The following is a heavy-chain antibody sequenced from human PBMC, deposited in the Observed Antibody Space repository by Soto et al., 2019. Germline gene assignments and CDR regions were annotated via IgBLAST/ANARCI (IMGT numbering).Heavy chain of an antibody. CDR3: ARAGTVTTIDY. D-gene: IGHD4-17*01. Sequence: QVQLVQSGAEVKKPGASVKVSCKASGYTFTSYDINWVRQATGQGLEWMGWMNPNSGNTGYAQKFQGRVNMTRNTSKRTAYRELSSLRSEDTAVYYWARAGTVTTIDYWGQGTLVTVSS. CDR2: MNPNSGNT. V-gene: IGHV1-8*01. J-gene: IGHJ4*02. CDR1: GYTFTSYD.